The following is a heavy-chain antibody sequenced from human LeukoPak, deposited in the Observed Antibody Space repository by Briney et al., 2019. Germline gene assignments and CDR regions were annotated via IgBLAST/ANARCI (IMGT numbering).Heavy chain of an antibody. J-gene: IGHJ5*02. D-gene: IGHD2-21*02. V-gene: IGHV1-2*02. CDR2: VHPNSGGT. Sequence: ASVKVSCRASGYTFIDYFMHWVRQAPGQRREWLGWVHPNSGGTMYAQKFKGRVTMTRDTSISTAYMELTSLTSDDTAMYYCARDFRSANHCLGGSSDCYSALFDHWGQGTLVTVSS. CDR1: GYTFIDYF. CDR3: ARDFRSANHCLGGSSDCYSALFDH.